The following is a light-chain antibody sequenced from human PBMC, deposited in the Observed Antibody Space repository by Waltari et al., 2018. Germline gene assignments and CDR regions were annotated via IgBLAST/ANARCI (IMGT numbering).Light chain of an antibody. V-gene: IGLV2-23*02. Sequence: QSALTQPASVSGSPGQSITISCTGRNSDVGHYNLVSWYQQHPGKAPKLLLYEVNQRPSGVSGRFSGSKSGITASLTISGLQAEDEADFYCCSYAGSTTWLFGGGTRLTVL. CDR1: NSDVGHYNL. CDR2: EVN. CDR3: CSYAGSTTWL. J-gene: IGLJ2*01.